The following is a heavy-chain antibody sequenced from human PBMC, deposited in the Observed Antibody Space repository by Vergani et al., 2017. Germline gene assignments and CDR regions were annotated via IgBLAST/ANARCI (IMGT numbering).Heavy chain of an antibody. CDR2: ISWNSGSI. CDR1: GFTFDDYA. Sequence: EVQLVESGGGLVQPGRSLRLSCAASGFTFDDYAMHWVRQAPGKGLEWVSGISWNSGSIGYADSVKGRFTISRDNAKNSLYLQMNSLRAEDTALYYCARVAAFYGMDVWGQGTTVTVSS. CDR3: ARVAAFYGMDV. D-gene: IGHD6-25*01. V-gene: IGHV3-9*01. J-gene: IGHJ6*02.